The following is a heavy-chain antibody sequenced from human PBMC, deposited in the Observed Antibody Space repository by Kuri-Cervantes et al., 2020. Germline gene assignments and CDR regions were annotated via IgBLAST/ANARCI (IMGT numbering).Heavy chain of an antibody. J-gene: IGHJ4*02. D-gene: IGHD3-10*01. CDR1: GFTLNNYA. CDR3: ARDPYGSGDGYFDY. V-gene: IGHV3-30-3*01. Sequence: GGSLRLSCTASGFTLNNYAMHWVRQAPGKGLEWVAVISYTGSTKYYADSVKGRFTISRDNSKNTLYLQMNSLISDDTALYYCARDPYGSGDGYFDYWGQGTLVTVSS. CDR2: ISYTGSTK.